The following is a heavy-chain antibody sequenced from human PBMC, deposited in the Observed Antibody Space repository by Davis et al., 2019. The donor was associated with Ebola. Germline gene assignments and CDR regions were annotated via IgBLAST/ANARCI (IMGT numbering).Heavy chain of an antibody. D-gene: IGHD6-19*01. V-gene: IGHV4-59*08. CDR1: GGPISSYY. J-gene: IGHJ4*02. CDR3: ARQQSSGWYYFDY. Sequence: SETLSLTCTVPGGPISSYYWSWIRQPPGKGLEWIGYIYYSGSTNYNPSLKSRVTISVDTSKNQFSLRLSSVTAADTAVYYCARQQSSGWYYFDYWGQGTLVTVSS. CDR2: IYYSGST.